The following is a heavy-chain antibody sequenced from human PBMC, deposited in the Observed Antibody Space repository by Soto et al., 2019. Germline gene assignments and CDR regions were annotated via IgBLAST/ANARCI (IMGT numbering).Heavy chain of an antibody. D-gene: IGHD6-13*01. CDR3: AREGYSSSWSYYYYGMDV. CDR2: ISYDGSNK. J-gene: IGHJ6*02. CDR1: GFTFSSYG. Sequence: QVQLVESGGGVVQPGRSLRLSCAASGFTFSSYGMHWVRQAPGKGLEWGAVISYDGSNKYYADSVKGRFTISRDNSKNTLYLQMNSLRAEDTAVYYCAREGYSSSWSYYYYGMDVWGQGTTVTVSS. V-gene: IGHV3-30*03.